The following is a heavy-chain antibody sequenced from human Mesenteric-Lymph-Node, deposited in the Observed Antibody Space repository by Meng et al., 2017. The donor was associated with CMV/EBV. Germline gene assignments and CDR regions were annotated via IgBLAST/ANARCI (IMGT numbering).Heavy chain of an antibody. J-gene: IGHJ4*02. CDR2: TRYDGTIK. CDR1: GITFSSSW. Sequence: GESLKISCAASGITFSSSWMSWVRQAPGKGLEWVSFTRYDGTIKYYADSVKGRFTISRDNSKNMLYLQMNSLRGEDTAVYHCAKSITASGVIALFDYWGQGALVTVSS. D-gene: IGHD3-3*01. V-gene: IGHV3-30*02. CDR3: AKSITASGVIALFDY.